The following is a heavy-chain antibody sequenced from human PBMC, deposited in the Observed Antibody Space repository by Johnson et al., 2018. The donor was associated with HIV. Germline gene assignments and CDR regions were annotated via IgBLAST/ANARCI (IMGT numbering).Heavy chain of an antibody. CDR1: GFTFSSYA. CDR2: ISYDGSNK. J-gene: IGHJ3*02. CDR3: ARDRAWNYEGAFDI. D-gene: IGHD1-7*01. Sequence: QVQLVESGGGVVQPGRSLRLSCVGSGFTFSSYAMHWVRQAPGKGLEWVAVISYDGSNKYYADSVKGRCTISRDNSKNTLYLQRNSLRAEDTAVYYCARDRAWNYEGAFDIWGQGTMVTVSS. V-gene: IGHV3-30*14.